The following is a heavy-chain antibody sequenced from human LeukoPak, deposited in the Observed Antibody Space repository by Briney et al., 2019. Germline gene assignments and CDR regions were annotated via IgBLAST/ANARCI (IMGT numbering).Heavy chain of an antibody. CDR3: AKVRSFGVVPYFDY. CDR2: ISGSGGST. Sequence: GGSLRLSCAASGFTFSSYAMSWVRQAPGKGLEWVSAISGSGGSTYFADSVKGRFTISRDNSKNTLYLQMNSLRAEDTAVYYCAKVRSFGVVPYFDYWGQGTLVTVSS. V-gene: IGHV3-23*01. J-gene: IGHJ4*02. CDR1: GFTFSSYA. D-gene: IGHD3-3*01.